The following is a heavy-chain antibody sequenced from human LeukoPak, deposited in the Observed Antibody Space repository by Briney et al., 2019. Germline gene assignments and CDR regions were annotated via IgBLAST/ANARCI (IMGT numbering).Heavy chain of an antibody. Sequence: EASVKVSCKASGGTFSSYAISWVRQAPGQGLEWMGIINPSGGSTSYAQKFQGRITMTRDTSTSTVYMEVSSLRSEDTAVYYCVRVRGSLPDYWGQGTLVTVSS. V-gene: IGHV1-46*01. CDR2: INPSGGST. D-gene: IGHD3-10*01. J-gene: IGHJ4*02. CDR1: GGTFSSYA. CDR3: VRVRGSLPDY.